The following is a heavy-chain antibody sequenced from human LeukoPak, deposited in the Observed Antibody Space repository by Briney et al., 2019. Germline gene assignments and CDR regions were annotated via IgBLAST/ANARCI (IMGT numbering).Heavy chain of an antibody. CDR2: IYHSGST. Sequence: SETLSLTCTVSGYSISSGYYWGWIRQPPGKGLEWIGSIYHSGSTYYNPSLKSRVTISVDTSKNQFSLKLSSVTAADTAVYYCARMDILPGFYEGGSGFDPWGQGTLVTVSS. J-gene: IGHJ5*02. CDR3: ARMDILPGFYEGGSGFDP. D-gene: IGHD3-9*01. CDR1: GYSISSGYY. V-gene: IGHV4-38-2*02.